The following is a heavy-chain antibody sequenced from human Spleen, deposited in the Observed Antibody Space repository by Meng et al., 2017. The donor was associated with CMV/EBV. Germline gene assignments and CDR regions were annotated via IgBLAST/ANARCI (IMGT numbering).Heavy chain of an antibody. V-gene: IGHV3-30-3*01. J-gene: IGHJ4*02. D-gene: IGHD3-3*01. CDR2: ISYDGSNK. CDR1: GFTFSNYA. Sequence: GESLKISCAASGFTFSNYAMDWVRQAPGKGLEWATFISYDGSNKNYSDSVKGRFTISRDNSKNTLYLQMNSLRAEDTAVYYCAKGGTIFGGFDYWGQGTLVTVSS. CDR3: AKGGTIFGGFDY.